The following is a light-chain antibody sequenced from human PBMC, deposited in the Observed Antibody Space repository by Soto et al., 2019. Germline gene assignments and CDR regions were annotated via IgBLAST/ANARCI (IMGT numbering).Light chain of an antibody. CDR2: EVS. J-gene: IGLJ3*02. V-gene: IGLV2-14*01. CDR1: SSDVGGYNY. CDR3: SSYTTSGTRV. Sequence: QPVLTQPASVSGSPGQSITISCTGTSSDVGGYNYVSWYQHHPGKAPKLMIYEVSNRPSGVSNRFSGSKSGNTASLTISGLQAEDEADYYCSSYTTSGTRVFGGGTKLTVL.